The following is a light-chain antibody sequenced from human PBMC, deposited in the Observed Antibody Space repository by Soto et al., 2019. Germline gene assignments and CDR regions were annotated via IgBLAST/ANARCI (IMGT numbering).Light chain of an antibody. V-gene: IGKV3-11*01. CDR3: QQRSSWPPL. CDR1: QSVGSY. J-gene: IGKJ5*01. Sequence: EIVLTQSPATLSLYPGERATLSCRASQSVGSYLVWYQQKPGQAPRLLIHGASNRATGIPARFSGSGSGTDFTLSISSLEPEDFAVYYCQQRSSWPPLFGQGTRLEIK. CDR2: GAS.